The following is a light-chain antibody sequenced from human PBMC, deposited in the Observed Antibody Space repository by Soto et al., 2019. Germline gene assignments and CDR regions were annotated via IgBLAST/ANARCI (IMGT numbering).Light chain of an antibody. CDR1: QSVSSTY. CDR3: HQYGSSPPYT. V-gene: IGKV3-20*01. J-gene: IGKJ2*01. Sequence: EIVLTQSPGTLSLSPGERATLSCRASQSVSSTYLVWYQQKPGQAPRLLIYGASSRATGIPDRFSGSGSGTDFTLTISRVEPEDFAVYYCHQYGSSPPYTFGQGTKLEIK. CDR2: GAS.